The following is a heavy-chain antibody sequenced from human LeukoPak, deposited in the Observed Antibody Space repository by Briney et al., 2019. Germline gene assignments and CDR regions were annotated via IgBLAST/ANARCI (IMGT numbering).Heavy chain of an antibody. J-gene: IGHJ1*01. V-gene: IGHV4-59*01. CDR1: GGSISSYY. Sequence: PSGTLSLTCTVSGGSISSYYWSWIRQPPGKGLEWIGYIYYSGSTNYNPSLKSRVTISVDTSKNQFSLKLSSVTAADTAVYYCARHRSGYARAEYFQHWGQGTLVTVSS. D-gene: IGHD5-12*01. CDR3: ARHRSGYARAEYFQH. CDR2: IYYSGST.